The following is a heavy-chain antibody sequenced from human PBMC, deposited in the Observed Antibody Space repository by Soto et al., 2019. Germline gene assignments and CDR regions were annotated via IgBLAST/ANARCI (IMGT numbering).Heavy chain of an antibody. V-gene: IGHV1-18*01. CDR2: ISAHNGNT. CDR3: ARGRYGDY. D-gene: IGHD1-1*01. J-gene: IGHJ4*02. Sequence: QVHLVQSGAEVKKPGASVKVSCKGSGYAFTTYGITWVRQAPGEGLEWMGGISAHNGNTNSARKLKGRVTVTRDTATSTAYMGLGGLRSDDTAVYYWARGRYGDYGGQGALVTVSS. CDR1: GYAFTTYG.